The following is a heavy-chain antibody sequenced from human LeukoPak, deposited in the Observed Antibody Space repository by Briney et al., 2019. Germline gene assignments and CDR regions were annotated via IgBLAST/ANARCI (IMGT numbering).Heavy chain of an antibody. Sequence: ASVKVSCKASGYTFTSYPIHWVRQAPGQRLEWMGWINTGNGNTKYSQKFEGRVTVTRDTSATAAYMELSSLRSEDTAVYYCARREMATISLDPWGQGTLVTVSS. J-gene: IGHJ5*02. CDR2: INTGNGNT. D-gene: IGHD5-24*01. V-gene: IGHV1-3*04. CDR1: GYTFTSYP. CDR3: ARREMATISLDP.